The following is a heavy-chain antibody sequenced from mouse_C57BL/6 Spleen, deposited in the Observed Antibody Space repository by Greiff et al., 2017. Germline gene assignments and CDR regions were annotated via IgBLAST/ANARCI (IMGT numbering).Heavy chain of an antibody. CDR3: ARNYGSSSDYFDY. CDR2: ISYDGSN. V-gene: IGHV3-6*01. Sequence: DVKLQESGPGLVKPSQSLSLTCSVTGYSITSGYYWNWIRQFPGNKLEWMGYISYDGSNNYNPSLKNRISITRDTSKNQFFLKLNSVTTEDTATYYCARNYGSSSDYFDYWGQGTTLTVSS. CDR1: GYSITSGYY. J-gene: IGHJ2*01. D-gene: IGHD1-1*01.